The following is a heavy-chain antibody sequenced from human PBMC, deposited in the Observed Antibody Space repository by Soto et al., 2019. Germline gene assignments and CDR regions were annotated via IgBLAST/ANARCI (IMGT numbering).Heavy chain of an antibody. CDR1: GGSFSGYY. V-gene: IGHV4-34*01. Sequence: PSETLSLTCAVYGGSFSGYYWSWIRQPPGKGLEWIGEINHSGSTNYNPSLKSRVTISVDTSKNQFSLKLSSVTAADTAVYYCARGGGGYGSGMADRFDTWGQGTLVTVSS. D-gene: IGHD3-10*01. J-gene: IGHJ5*02. CDR2: INHSGST. CDR3: ARGGGGYGSGMADRFDT.